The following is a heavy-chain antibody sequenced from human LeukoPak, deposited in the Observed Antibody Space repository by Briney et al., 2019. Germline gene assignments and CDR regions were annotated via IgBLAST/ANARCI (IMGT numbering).Heavy chain of an antibody. CDR1: GFTFSSYS. V-gene: IGHV3-21*01. J-gene: IGHJ4*02. CDR2: IGSSSSYI. D-gene: IGHD3-3*01. CDR3: ARVSDFWSGYYSY. Sequence: GGSLRLSCAASGFTFSSYSMNWVRQAPGKGLEWVSSIGSSSSYIYYADSVKGRFTISRDNAKNSLYLQMNSLRAEDTAVYYCARVSDFWSGYYSYWGQGTLVTVSS.